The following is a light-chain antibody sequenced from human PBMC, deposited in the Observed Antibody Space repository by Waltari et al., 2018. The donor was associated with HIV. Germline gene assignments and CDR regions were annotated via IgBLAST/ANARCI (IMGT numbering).Light chain of an antibody. V-gene: IGLV2-14*01. CDR3: SSHTTSSTLYV. J-gene: IGLJ1*01. Sequence: QSALTQPASVSGSPGQSITISCTGTSPDIGYSATASWYQQHPSKAPKLMIYEVNNRPSGISNRFSGSKSGNTASLTISGLQAEDEADYYCSSHTTSSTLYVFGTGTKVTVL. CDR2: EVN. CDR1: SPDIGYSAT.